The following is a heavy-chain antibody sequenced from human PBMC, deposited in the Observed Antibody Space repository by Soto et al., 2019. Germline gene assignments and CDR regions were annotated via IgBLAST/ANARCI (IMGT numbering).Heavy chain of an antibody. Sequence: QVQLVQSGAEVKKPGSSVKVSCKASGGTFSSYTISWVRQAPGQGLEWMGRIIPILGIANYAQKFQGRVTITADKSTSTAYMGLSSLRSEDTAVYYCARLGQHYYGSGSYWFVPWGQGTLVTVSS. CDR1: GGTFSSYT. CDR2: IIPILGIA. J-gene: IGHJ5*02. V-gene: IGHV1-69*02. D-gene: IGHD3-10*01. CDR3: ARLGQHYYGSGSYWFVP.